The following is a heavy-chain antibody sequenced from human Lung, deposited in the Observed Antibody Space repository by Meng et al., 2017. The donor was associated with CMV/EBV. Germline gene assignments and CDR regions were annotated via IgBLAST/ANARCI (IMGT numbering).Heavy chain of an antibody. CDR3: LRRSGGSV. D-gene: IGHD3-10*01. J-gene: IGHJ1*01. V-gene: IGHV4-4*02. Sequence: QGQFRASGPPPGKPSETLSLTCAVSGDSITNHNWWAWVRQPPGKGLEWIGEIPHRGSSAYNPSLKSRVSMSIDKSKNQFSLKLTSVTAADTAVYHCLRRSGGSVWGQGTLVTVSS. CDR2: IPHRGSS. CDR1: GDSITNHNW.